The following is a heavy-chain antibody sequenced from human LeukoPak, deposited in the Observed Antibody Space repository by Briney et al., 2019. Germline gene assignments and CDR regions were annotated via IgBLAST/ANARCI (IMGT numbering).Heavy chain of an antibody. D-gene: IGHD6-13*01. CDR1: GFTFSSYW. CDR2: IKQDGSEK. Sequence: PGGSLRLSCAASGFTFSSYWMSWVRQARGKGLEWVANIKQDGSEKYYVDSVKGRFTISRDNAKNSLYLQMNSLRAEDTAVYYCARLQLAGTGSVDYWGQGTLVTVSS. J-gene: IGHJ4*02. V-gene: IGHV3-7*01. CDR3: ARLQLAGTGSVDY.